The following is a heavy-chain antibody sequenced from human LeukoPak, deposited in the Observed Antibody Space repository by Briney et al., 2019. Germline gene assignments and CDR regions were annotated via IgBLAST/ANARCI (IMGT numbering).Heavy chain of an antibody. CDR3: AKDLTWMLGRFDS. J-gene: IGHJ4*02. V-gene: IGHV3-33*06. D-gene: IGHD2-2*03. CDR1: GFTFSSYG. CDR2: IWFDGDNK. Sequence: GGSLRLSCAASGFTFSSYGMHWVRQAPGKGLEWVAVIWFDGDNKYYADSVKGRFIISRDNSKNTLYLQMNSLRAEDTAVYYCAKDLTWMLGRFDSWGQGTLVTVSS.